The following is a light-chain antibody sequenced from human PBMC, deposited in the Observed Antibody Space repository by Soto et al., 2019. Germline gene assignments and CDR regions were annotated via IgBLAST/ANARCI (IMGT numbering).Light chain of an antibody. V-gene: IGLV1-44*01. Sequence: QSVLTQPPSASGTPGQRVTISCSGSSSNIGSNTVNWYQQLPGTAPKLLIYSNHQRPSGVPDRFSGSKSGTSASLVISGLQSEDEADYYCGAWDDSLNAVVFGGGTKLTVL. CDR1: SSNIGSNT. CDR3: GAWDDSLNAVV. J-gene: IGLJ2*01. CDR2: SNH.